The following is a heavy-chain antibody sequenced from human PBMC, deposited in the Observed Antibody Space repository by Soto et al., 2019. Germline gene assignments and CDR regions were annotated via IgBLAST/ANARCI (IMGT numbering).Heavy chain of an antibody. V-gene: IGHV3-23*01. J-gene: IGHJ4*02. Sequence: PGGSLRLSCAASGFTFSTYAMSWVRQAPGEGLEWVSGIGGSGTTTYYADSVKGRFTISRDNSKDTLYLQMNSLRAEDTAVYYCAKCRLPYSASLNDYWGQGTLVTVSS. D-gene: IGHD3-16*01. CDR1: GFTFSTYA. CDR3: AKCRLPYSASLNDY. CDR2: IGGSGTTT.